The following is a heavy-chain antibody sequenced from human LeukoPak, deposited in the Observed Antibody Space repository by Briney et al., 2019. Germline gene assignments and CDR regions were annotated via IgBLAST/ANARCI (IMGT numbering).Heavy chain of an antibody. V-gene: IGHV1-2*02. CDR3: ARERGAAAGRKKNYSYYGMDV. Sequence: PTASVKVSCKASGYMYTGFYIHWVRQAPGQGLEWMGWINPNSGGTNYAQKFQGRVTMTRDTSIRTAYMELNRLRSDDTAVYYCARERGAAAGRKKNYSYYGMDVWGQGTTVTVSS. D-gene: IGHD6-13*01. CDR2: INPNSGGT. J-gene: IGHJ6*02. CDR1: GYMYTGFY.